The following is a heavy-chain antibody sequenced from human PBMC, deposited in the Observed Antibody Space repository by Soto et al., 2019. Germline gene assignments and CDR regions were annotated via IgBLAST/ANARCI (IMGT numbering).Heavy chain of an antibody. CDR3: AGQAXRRCFSGSYSCSGPYYYGMDF. D-gene: IGHD2-2*01. CDR1: GGSISSSSYY. J-gene: IGHJ6*02. Sequence: SETLSLTCTVSGGSISSSSYYWGWIRQPPGKGLEWIGSIYYSGSTYYNPSLKSRVTISVDTSKNQFSLKLSSVTAADTAVYYCAGQAXRRCFSGSYSCSGPYYYGMDFWGQGTTVIVSS. V-gene: IGHV4-39*01. CDR2: IYYSGST.